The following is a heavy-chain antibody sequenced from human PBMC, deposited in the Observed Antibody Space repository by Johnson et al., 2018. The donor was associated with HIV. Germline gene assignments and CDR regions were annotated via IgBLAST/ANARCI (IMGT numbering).Heavy chain of an antibody. V-gene: IGHV3-30*19. CDR3: ASEPLISPGASDI. J-gene: IGHJ3*02. D-gene: IGHD3-10*01. CDR2: MWYDGSNK. CDR1: GFTFSTYG. Sequence: QVQLVESGGGVVQPGRSLRLSCAASGFTFSTYGMHWVRQAPGKGLEWVAVMWYDGSNKYYADSVKGRFTISRDNSKNTLYLQMNSLRAEDTAVYYCASEPLISPGASDIWGQGTMVTVSS.